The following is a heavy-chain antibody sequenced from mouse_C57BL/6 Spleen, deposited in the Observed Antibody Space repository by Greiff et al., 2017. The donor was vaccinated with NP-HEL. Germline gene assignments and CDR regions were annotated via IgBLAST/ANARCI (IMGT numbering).Heavy chain of an antibody. Sequence: EVKLMESEGGLVQPGSSMKLSCTASGFTFSDYYMAWVRQVPETGLDWVANINYDGSSTYYLDSLKSRFIISRDNAKNILYMQMSSLKSEDTATYYCARDDGYRGASDYGGQGTSVTVAS. CDR1: GFTFSDYY. J-gene: IGHJ4*01. V-gene: IGHV5-16*01. D-gene: IGHD1-2*01. CDR3: ARDDGYRGASDY. CDR2: INYDGSST.